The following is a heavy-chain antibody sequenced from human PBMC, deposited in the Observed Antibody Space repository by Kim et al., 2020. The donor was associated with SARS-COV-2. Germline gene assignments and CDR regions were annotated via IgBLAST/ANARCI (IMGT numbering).Heavy chain of an antibody. CDR3: AKGPYHDSGRHDDY. D-gene: IGHD3-10*01. CDR2: IWYDGSRD. CDR1: GYTFSNED. V-gene: IGHV3-30*02. Sequence: GGSLRLSCAASGYTFSNEDIHWVRQAPGKGLEWVAGIWYDGSRDFYVDSVKGRFTVSRDNSKNTAFLQMNSLSAADTAVYYCAKGPYHDSGRHDDYWSPGTMVTVSS. J-gene: IGHJ4*02.